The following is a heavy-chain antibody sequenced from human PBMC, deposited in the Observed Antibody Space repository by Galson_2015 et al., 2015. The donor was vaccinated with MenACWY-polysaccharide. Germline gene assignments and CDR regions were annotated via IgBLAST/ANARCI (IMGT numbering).Heavy chain of an antibody. CDR3: ARDFFSVGWDD. CDR1: GFTFSSYR. V-gene: IGHV3-48*01. J-gene: IGHJ4*02. D-gene: IGHD6-19*01. CDR2: ISSRSSTI. Sequence: SLRLSCAASGFTFSSYRMNWVRQAPGKGLEWISHISSRSSTIYYADSVKGRFTIFRDNAKNSLYLQMNSLRVEDTAVYYCARDFFSVGWDDWGQGTLVTVSS.